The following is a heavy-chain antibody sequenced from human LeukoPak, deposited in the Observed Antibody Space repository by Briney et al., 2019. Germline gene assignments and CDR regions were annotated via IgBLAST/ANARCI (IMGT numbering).Heavy chain of an antibody. V-gene: IGHV4-59*01. J-gene: IGHJ5*02. CDR2: IYYSGST. CDR3: ARGYGSGSYYLNWFDP. Sequence: SETLSLTCIVSGGSISSYYWSWIRQPPGKGLEWIGYIYYSGSTNYNPSLKSRVTISVDTSKNQFSLKLSSVTAADTAVYYCARGYGSGSYYLNWFDPWGQGTLVTVSS. CDR1: GGSISSYY. D-gene: IGHD3-10*01.